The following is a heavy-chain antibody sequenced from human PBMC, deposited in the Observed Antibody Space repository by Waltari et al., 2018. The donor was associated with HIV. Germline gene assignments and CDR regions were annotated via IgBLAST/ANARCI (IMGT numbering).Heavy chain of an antibody. Sequence: VQLVESGGKLVQPGGSLRLSFRASGLNLRSYWMHWIRHVPGKGLVWVSHINIDGSDTSYLESVKGRFTISRDNANNTLYLQMNNLRVEDTAMYFCTRDLSTYGHEFDYWGQGTLVTVAS. J-gene: IGHJ4*02. CDR1: GLNLRSYW. CDR3: TRDLSTYGHEFDY. D-gene: IGHD2-2*01. CDR2: INIDGSDT. V-gene: IGHV3-74*01.